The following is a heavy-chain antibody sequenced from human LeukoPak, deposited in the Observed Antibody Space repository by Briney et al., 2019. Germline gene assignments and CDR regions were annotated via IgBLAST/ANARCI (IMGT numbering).Heavy chain of an antibody. Sequence: GASVKVSCKASGYTFTGYYMHWVRQAPGQGLEWMGWINPNSGGTNYAQKFQGRVTMTRDTSTSTAYMELRSLRSDDTAVYYCARDARSGWFDYWGQGTLVTVSS. J-gene: IGHJ4*02. CDR1: GYTFTGYY. CDR3: ARDARSGWFDY. D-gene: IGHD6-19*01. CDR2: INPNSGGT. V-gene: IGHV1-2*02.